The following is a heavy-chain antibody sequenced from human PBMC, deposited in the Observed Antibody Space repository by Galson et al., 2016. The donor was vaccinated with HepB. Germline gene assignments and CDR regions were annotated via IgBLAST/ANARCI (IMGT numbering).Heavy chain of an antibody. CDR2: ISWDGGIT. D-gene: IGHD2-21*02. J-gene: IGHJ4*02. V-gene: IGHV3-43*01. CDR3: ATISTGDYYFKY. Sequence: SLRLSCAASGFTFDDFVLHWVRQAPGKGLEWVSLISWDGGITFYADSVKGRFTISRDNNKNSLFLQMNSLRTEDTAFYYCATISTGDYYFKYWGQGTLVTVSS. CDR1: GFTFDDFV.